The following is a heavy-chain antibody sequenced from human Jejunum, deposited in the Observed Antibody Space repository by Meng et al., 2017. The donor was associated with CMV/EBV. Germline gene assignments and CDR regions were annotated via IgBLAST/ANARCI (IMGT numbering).Heavy chain of an antibody. J-gene: IGHJ4*02. V-gene: IGHV4-39*07. D-gene: IGHD3-3*01. Sequence: GAGVSVSSRDSYWSWIRRPPGKEMEWIGSVYYSGSTYQNPSLKSRVTISVDTSKNQFSLKLSSVTAADTAVYYCARVDHGVASIDYWGQGTLVTVSS. CDR2: VYYSGST. CDR3: ARVDHGVASIDY. CDR1: GVSVSSRDSY.